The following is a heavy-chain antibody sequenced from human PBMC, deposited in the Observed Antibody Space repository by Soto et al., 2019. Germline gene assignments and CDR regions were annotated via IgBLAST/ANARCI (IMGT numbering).Heavy chain of an antibody. CDR2: INSDGSST. Sequence: GSLRLSCAASGFTFSSYWMHWVRQAPGKGLVWVSRINSDGSSTSYADSVKGRFTISRDNAKNTLYLQMNSLRAEDTAVYYCAREVVVPAASYYYYYGMDVWGQGTTGTVSS. CDR1: GFTFSSYW. D-gene: IGHD2-2*01. J-gene: IGHJ6*02. V-gene: IGHV3-74*01. CDR3: AREVVVPAASYYYYYGMDV.